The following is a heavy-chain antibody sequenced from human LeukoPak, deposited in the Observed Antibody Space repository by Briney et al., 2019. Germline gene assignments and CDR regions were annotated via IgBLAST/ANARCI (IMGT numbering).Heavy chain of an antibody. D-gene: IGHD3-16*01. CDR2: IYSGGST. Sequence: GGSLRLSFAASGFTVSSNYMSWVRQAPGKGLEWVSVIYSGGSTYYADSVKGRFTISRDNSKNTLYLQMNSLRAEDTAVYYCASGGDYVWGRGYYFDYWGQGTLVTVSS. J-gene: IGHJ4*02. CDR1: GFTVSSNY. V-gene: IGHV3-53*01. CDR3: ASGGDYVWGRGYYFDY.